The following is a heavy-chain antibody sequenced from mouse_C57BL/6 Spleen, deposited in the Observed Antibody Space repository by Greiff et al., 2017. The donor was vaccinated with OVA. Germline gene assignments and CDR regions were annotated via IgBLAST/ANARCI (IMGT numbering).Heavy chain of an antibody. CDR3: ARNYDYPYWYFDV. D-gene: IGHD2-4*01. Sequence: EVHLVESGGGLVKPGGSLKLSCAASGFTFSSYTMSWVRQTPEKRLEWVATISGGGGNTYYPDSVKGRFTISRDNAKNTLYLQMSSLRSEDTALYYCARNYDYPYWYFDVWGTGTTVTVSS. CDR1: GFTFSSYT. J-gene: IGHJ1*03. CDR2: ISGGGGNT. V-gene: IGHV5-9*01.